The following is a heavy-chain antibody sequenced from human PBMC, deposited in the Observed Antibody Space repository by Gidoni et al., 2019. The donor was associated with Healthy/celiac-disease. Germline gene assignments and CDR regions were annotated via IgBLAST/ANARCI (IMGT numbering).Heavy chain of an antibody. Sequence: EVQLLESGGGLVQPGGSLRLSCVASGFTFSSYAMSWVRQAPGKGLEWVSAIRGSGGSTYYADSVKGRFTISRDNSKNTLYLQMNSLRAEDTAVYYCAKDLQERRGAAADFDYWGQGTLVTVSS. J-gene: IGHJ4*02. CDR2: IRGSGGST. CDR3: AKDLQERRGAAADFDY. CDR1: GFTFSSYA. V-gene: IGHV3-23*01. D-gene: IGHD6-13*01.